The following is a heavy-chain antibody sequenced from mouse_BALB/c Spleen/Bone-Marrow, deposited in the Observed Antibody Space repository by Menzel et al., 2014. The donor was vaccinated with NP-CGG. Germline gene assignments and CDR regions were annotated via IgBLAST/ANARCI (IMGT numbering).Heavy chain of an antibody. D-gene: IGHD2-10*02. V-gene: IGHV1S34*01. CDR3: ARGYGNKAMDY. Sequence: LVKTGASVKISCKASGCSFTVYYMHWVKQSHGKSLEWIGYISCYNGATSYNQKFKGKATFTVDTSSSTAYMQFNSLTSEDSAVYYCARGYGNKAMDYWGPGTSVTVSS. CDR2: ISCYNGAT. J-gene: IGHJ4*01. CDR1: GCSFTVYY.